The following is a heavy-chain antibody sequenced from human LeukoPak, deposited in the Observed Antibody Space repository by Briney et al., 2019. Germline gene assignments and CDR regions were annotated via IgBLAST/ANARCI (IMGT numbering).Heavy chain of an antibody. V-gene: IGHV1-69*13. Sequence: GASVKVSCKASGGTFSSYAISWVRQAPGQGLEWMGGIIPIFGTANYAQKFQGRVTITADESTSTAYMELSSLRSEDTAVYYCARGLYYYDSSGYRSDAFDIWGQGTMVTVSS. CDR2: IIPIFGTA. CDR3: ARGLYYYDSSGYRSDAFDI. D-gene: IGHD3-22*01. J-gene: IGHJ3*02. CDR1: GGTFSSYA.